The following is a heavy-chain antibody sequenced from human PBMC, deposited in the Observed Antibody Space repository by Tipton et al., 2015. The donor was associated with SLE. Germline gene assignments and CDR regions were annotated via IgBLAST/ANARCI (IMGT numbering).Heavy chain of an antibody. CDR1: GFTFSRYS. CDR2: ISSSGTYI. CDR3: ARRTCPSSSCYGMDV. Sequence: SLRLSCAASGFTFSRYSMNWVRQAPGKGLERVSSISSSGTYIYYADSLKGRLTISRDDAKNSLYLQMNSLRAEDTAVYYCARRTCPSSSCYGMDVWGQGTTVTVSS. D-gene: IGHD2-2*01. J-gene: IGHJ6*02. V-gene: IGHV3-21*03.